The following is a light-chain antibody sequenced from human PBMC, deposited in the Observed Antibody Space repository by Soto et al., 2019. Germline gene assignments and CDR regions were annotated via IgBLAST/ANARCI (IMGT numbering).Light chain of an antibody. Sequence: DIQMTQSPSSLSASVGDRVTITCRASQSISSYLNWYQQKPGKAPKLLIYAASSLQSGVPSRFSGSGAGRDFTLTISSLPPEYFATYYCQQSYSTPPTFGQGTKVEIK. CDR2: AAS. V-gene: IGKV1-39*01. J-gene: IGKJ1*01. CDR3: QQSYSTPPT. CDR1: QSISSY.